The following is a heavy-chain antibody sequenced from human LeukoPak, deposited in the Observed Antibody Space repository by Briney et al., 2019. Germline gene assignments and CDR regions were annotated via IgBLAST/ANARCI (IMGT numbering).Heavy chain of an antibody. V-gene: IGHV4-4*07. J-gene: IGHJ5*02. CDR2: IYSGGTSGRVYTAGST. CDR3: ARERSGVVTAKGWFDP. CDR1: GDSISSYY. Sequence: SETLSLTCLVSGDSISSYYWSWIRQPAGKGLEWIGRIYSGGTSGRVYTAGSTTYNPSLKSRVTMSVDKSKSQFSLWLTSVTAADTAVYYCARERSGVVTAKGWFDPWGQGTLVIVSS. D-gene: IGHD2-21*02.